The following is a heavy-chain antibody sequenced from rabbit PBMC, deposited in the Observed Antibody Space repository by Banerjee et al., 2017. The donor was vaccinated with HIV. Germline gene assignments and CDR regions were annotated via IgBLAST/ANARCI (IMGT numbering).Heavy chain of an antibody. CDR1: GFTLSSYW. J-gene: IGHJ3*01. V-gene: IGHV1S45*01. D-gene: IGHD8-1*01. CDR2: IYTGSGRS. CDR3: ARNFAATGYSNDLDL. Sequence: QEQLEESGGDLVKPEGSLTLTCTASGFTLSSYWMCWVRQAPGKGLELIGCIYTGSGRSYYASWAKGRFTISKTSSTTVTLQMTSLTAADTATHFCARNFAATGYSNDLDLWGQGTLVTDS.